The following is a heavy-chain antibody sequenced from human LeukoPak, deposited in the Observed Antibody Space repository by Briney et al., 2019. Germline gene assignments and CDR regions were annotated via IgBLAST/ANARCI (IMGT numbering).Heavy chain of an antibody. CDR3: ARDPYNGDYGDFYYYSMDV. Sequence: PGGALRLACAASGFTFSSYWMSWVRQAPGKGLELVANIKQDGSEKYYVDAVKGRVTISRDNAKNSLYLHLNSLRDEDTAIYYCARDPYNGDYGDFYYYSMDVWGKGTTVTISS. J-gene: IGHJ6*03. CDR2: IKQDGSEK. CDR1: GFTFSSYW. V-gene: IGHV3-7*01. D-gene: IGHD3-16*01.